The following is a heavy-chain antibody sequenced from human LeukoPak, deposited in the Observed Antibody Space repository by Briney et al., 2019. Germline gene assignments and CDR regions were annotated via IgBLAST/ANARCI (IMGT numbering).Heavy chain of an antibody. CDR1: GFTFTTYS. V-gene: IGHV3-21*01. CDR3: AKDWSPASGRGGYFDY. CDR2: IHSRSTYI. D-gene: IGHD6-13*01. Sequence: GGSLRLSCTASGFTFTTYSMNWLRQAPGKGLEWVSSIHSRSTYIYYADSVRGRFTISRDNSKNTLYLQMNSLRAEDTAVYYCAKDWSPASGRGGYFDYWGQGTLVTVSS. J-gene: IGHJ4*02.